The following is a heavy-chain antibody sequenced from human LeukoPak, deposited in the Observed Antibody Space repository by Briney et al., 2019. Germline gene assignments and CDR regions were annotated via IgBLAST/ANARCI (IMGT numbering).Heavy chain of an antibody. Sequence: GGSLRLSCAASGFTFSSYSVNCVREAPRKRLEGVASISSRRSYIYYADSVKGRFTISRDNAKNSLYLQMNSLRAEETAVSYCARAPRGAGRTWWFDPWGQGTLVTVSS. CDR2: ISSRRSYI. CDR3: ARAPRGAGRTWWFDP. D-gene: IGHD1-1*01. CDR1: GFTFSSYS. J-gene: IGHJ5*02. V-gene: IGHV3-21*01.